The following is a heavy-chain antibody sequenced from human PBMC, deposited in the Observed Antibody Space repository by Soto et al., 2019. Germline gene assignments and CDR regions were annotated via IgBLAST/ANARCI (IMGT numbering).Heavy chain of an antibody. Sequence: SLRLSCAASGFSFSHYSMHWVLQPPGRGLEWVALISYDGENQYFTDSVRGRFTISRDNSKTAVYLEMNNLRLDDTATYYCVSPHSESSNAFDLWGQGTLVTVSS. CDR2: ISYDGENQ. CDR1: GFSFSHYS. CDR3: VSPHSESSNAFDL. J-gene: IGHJ5*02. V-gene: IGHV3-30*04. D-gene: IGHD3-10*01.